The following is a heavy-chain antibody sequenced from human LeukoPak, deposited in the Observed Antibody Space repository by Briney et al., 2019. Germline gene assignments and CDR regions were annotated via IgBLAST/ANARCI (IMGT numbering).Heavy chain of an antibody. D-gene: IGHD2-15*01. CDR1: GLTFRNYW. CDR2: IKPDGGVQ. J-gene: IGHJ4*01. Sequence: PGGSLRLSCAASGLTFRNYWMSWVRQAPGKGLEWVANIKPDGGVQNYVDSVKGRFTISRDNAANSLFLQMNSLRDEDTAVYYCATSFPYCSVDNCTLGGHGTLVTVSS. CDR3: ATSFPYCSVDNCTL. V-gene: IGHV3-7*01.